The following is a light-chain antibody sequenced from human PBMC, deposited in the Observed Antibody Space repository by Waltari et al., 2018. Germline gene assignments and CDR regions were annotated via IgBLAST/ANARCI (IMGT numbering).Light chain of an antibody. Sequence: QSALTQSASVSGSPGQSITISCTGTSSDVGSYNLVSWYQQYPGKAPKLMIYEGSKRPSGVSNRFSGSKSANRASLTISGLQAEDEADYYCCSYVGSSSWVFGGGTKLTVL. CDR3: CSYVGSSSWV. CDR1: SSDVGSYNL. V-gene: IGLV2-23*01. CDR2: EGS. J-gene: IGLJ3*02.